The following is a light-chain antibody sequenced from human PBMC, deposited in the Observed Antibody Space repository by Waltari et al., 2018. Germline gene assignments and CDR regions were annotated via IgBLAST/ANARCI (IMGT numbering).Light chain of an antibody. CDR1: QSVLNRDTKKSY. V-gene: IGKV4-1*01. Sequence: DIVMTQSPDSLAVSLGERATITCRSSQSVLNRDTKKSYLAWYQQKSGQTPKLLIYWASTRESGVPDRFSSSGSGTDFTLTITSLQAEDVAVYYCQQYYSTVTFGGGTKVEIK. CDR3: QQYYSTVT. CDR2: WAS. J-gene: IGKJ4*01.